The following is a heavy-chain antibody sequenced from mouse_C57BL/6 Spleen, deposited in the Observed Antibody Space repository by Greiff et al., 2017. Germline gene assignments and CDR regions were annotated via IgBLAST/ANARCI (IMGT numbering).Heavy chain of an antibody. Sequence: EVQLVEPGPELVKPGASVKISCKASGYSFTDYNMNWVKQSNGKSLEWIGVINPNYGTTSYNQKFKGKATLTVEQSSSTAYMQLNSLTSEDSAVYYCARGGIYYDYDDVWFAYWSQGTLVTVSA. CDR2: INPNYGTT. D-gene: IGHD2-4*01. CDR1: GYSFTDYN. CDR3: ARGGIYYDYDDVWFAY. V-gene: IGHV1-39*01. J-gene: IGHJ3*01.